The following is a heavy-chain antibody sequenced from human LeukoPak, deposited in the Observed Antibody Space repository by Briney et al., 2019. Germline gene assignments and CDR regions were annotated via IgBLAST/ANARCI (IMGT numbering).Heavy chain of an antibody. Sequence: EASVKVSCKASGYTFTGYYMHWVRQAPGQGLEWMGWINPNSGGTNYAQKFQGRVTMTRDTSISTAYMELSRLRSDDTAVYYCARDTYYYDSSGYYPAEYFQHWGQGTLVTVSS. D-gene: IGHD3-22*01. J-gene: IGHJ1*01. CDR3: ARDTYYYDSSGYYPAEYFQH. CDR2: INPNSGGT. CDR1: GYTFTGYY. V-gene: IGHV1-2*02.